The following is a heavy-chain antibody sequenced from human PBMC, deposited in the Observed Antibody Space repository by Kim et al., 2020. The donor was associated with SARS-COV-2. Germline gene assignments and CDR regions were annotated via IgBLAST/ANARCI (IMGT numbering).Heavy chain of an antibody. CDR2: ITSSSTYI. D-gene: IGHD6-19*01. J-gene: IGHJ4*02. CDR3: AKGLGTSGWYSDY. V-gene: IGHV3-21*01. CDR1: GFTFSDYT. Sequence: GGSLRLSCAASGFTFSDYTMNWVRQAPGEGLEWVSSITSSSTYIYYADSVKGRFTISRDNAKNSLYLQMNSLRAGDTAVYYCAKGLGTSGWYSDYWGQGTLVTVS.